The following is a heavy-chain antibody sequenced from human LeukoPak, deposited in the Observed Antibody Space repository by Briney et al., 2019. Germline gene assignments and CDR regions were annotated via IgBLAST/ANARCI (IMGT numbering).Heavy chain of an antibody. CDR2: ISYDGSNK. V-gene: IGHV3-30*18. Sequence: PGGSLRLSCAASGFTFSSYGMHWVRQAPGKGLEWVAAISYDGSNKYYADSVKGRFTISRDNSKNTLYLQMNSLRAEDTAVYYCAKDVYCSSTSCYRPKYYYGMDVWGKGTTVTVSS. D-gene: IGHD2-2*01. CDR1: GFTFSSYG. J-gene: IGHJ6*04. CDR3: AKDVYCSSTSCYRPKYYYGMDV.